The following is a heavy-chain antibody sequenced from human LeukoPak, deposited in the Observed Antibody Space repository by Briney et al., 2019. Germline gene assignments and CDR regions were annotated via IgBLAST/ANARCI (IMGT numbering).Heavy chain of an antibody. J-gene: IGHJ4*02. D-gene: IGHD2-15*01. CDR1: GFTFSSYS. CDR2: ISSSSSYI. Sequence: GGSLRLSCAASGFTFSSYSMNWVRQAPAKGLEWVSSISSSSSYIYYADSVKGRFTISRDNAKNSLYLQMNSLRAEDTPVYYCARGYCSGGSCYSSGFDYWGQGTLVTVSS. V-gene: IGHV3-21*01. CDR3: ARGYCSGGSCYSSGFDY.